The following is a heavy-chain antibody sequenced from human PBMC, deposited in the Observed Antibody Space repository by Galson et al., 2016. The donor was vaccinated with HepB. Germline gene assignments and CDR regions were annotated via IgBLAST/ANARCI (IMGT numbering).Heavy chain of an antibody. D-gene: IGHD3-3*02. CDR1: RFSLSSYA. CDR3: AKDGAFSDTWYTRVMHAFEI. V-gene: IGHV3-23*01. CDR2: ISGNGGGT. Sequence: SLRLSCAASRFSLSSYAMRWVRQAPGKGLEWVLTISGNGGGTYYVGAVKGRFTISRDNSRNTLYVQMNSLRAEYTAVYYCAKDGAFSDTWYTRVMHAFEIWGQGTMVTVSS. J-gene: IGHJ3*02.